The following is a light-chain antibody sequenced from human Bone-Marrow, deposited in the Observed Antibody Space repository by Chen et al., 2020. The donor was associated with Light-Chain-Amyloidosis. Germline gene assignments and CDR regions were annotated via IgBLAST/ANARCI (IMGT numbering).Light chain of an antibody. CDR2: LGS. CDR1: QSLLHSNGYNY. CDR3: MQALQTPCA. J-gene: IGKJ1*01. V-gene: IGKV2-28*01. Sequence: DILLTQSPLSLPVTPGEPASISCSSSQSLLHSNGYNYLDWYLQKPGQSPQLLIYLGSNRASGVPDRFSGSGSGTDFTLKISRVEAEDVGVYYCMQALQTPCAFGQGTKVEIK.